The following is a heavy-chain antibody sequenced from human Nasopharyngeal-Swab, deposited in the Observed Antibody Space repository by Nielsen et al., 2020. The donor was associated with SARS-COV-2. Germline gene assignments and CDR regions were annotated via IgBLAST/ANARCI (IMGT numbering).Heavy chain of an antibody. CDR1: GFSLSTSGVG. CDR3: AHADSYSSSLYLSWYFDL. Sequence: SGPTLVNPTQTLTLTCTFSGFSLSTSGVGVGWIRQPPGKALEWLALIYWDDDKRYSPSLKSRLTITKDTSKNQVVLTMTNMDPVDTATYYCAHADSYSSSLYLSWYFDLWGRGTLVTVSS. CDR2: IYWDDDK. D-gene: IGHD6-13*01. J-gene: IGHJ2*01. V-gene: IGHV2-5*02.